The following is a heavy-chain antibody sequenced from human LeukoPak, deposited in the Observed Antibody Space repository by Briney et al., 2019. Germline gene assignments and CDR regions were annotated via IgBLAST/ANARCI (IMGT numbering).Heavy chain of an antibody. Sequence: GGSLRLSCAASGFTFSNYWMHWVRQAPGKGLVWVSRINSDGINTSYADSVKGRFTISRDNAKNSLYLQMNSLRAEDTAVYYCARDATYSSSWLIYYMDVWGKGTTVTISS. CDR1: GFTFSNYW. J-gene: IGHJ6*03. CDR2: INSDGINT. D-gene: IGHD6-13*01. CDR3: ARDATYSSSWLIYYMDV. V-gene: IGHV3-74*01.